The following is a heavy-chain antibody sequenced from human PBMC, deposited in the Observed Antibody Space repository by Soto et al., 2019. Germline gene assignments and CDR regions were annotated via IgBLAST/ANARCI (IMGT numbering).Heavy chain of an antibody. CDR3: AIVVQAGYSYGLVGYFDY. Sequence: SETLSLTCTVSGGSISSYYWSWIRQPPGKGLEWIGYIYYSGSTNYNPSLNTRVTISVDTSKNQFSLKLSSVTAADTAVYYCAIVVQAGYSYGLVGYFDYWGQGTLVTVSS. CDR2: IYYSGST. J-gene: IGHJ4*02. D-gene: IGHD5-18*01. V-gene: IGHV4-59*01. CDR1: GGSISSYY.